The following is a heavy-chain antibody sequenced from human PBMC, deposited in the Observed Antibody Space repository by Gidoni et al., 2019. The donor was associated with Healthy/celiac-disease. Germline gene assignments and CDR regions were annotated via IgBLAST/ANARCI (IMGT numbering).Heavy chain of an antibody. CDR3: AALGPGIAVAGARD. V-gene: IGHV4-4*03. CDR2: IYHSGST. CDR1: GGSLSRRNG. D-gene: IGHD6-19*01. J-gene: IGHJ4*02. Sequence: QVQLQESGPGLVKPPGTLSHTCADSGGSLSRRNGWSWVRQPPGKGLEWIGDIYHSGSTNYNPSLKSRVTISVDKSKNQFSLKLSSVTAADTAVYYCAALGPGIAVAGARDWGQGTLVTVSS.